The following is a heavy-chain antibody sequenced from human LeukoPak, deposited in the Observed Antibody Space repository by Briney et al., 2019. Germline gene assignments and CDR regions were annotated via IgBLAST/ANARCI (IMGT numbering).Heavy chain of an antibody. Sequence: SETLSLTCTVSGGSISSYYWSWIRHPPGKGLEWIGYIYYSGSTNYNPSLKSRVTISVDTPKNQFSLKLSSVTAADTAVYYCARDHPHRNWFDPWGQGTLVTVS. V-gene: IGHV4-59*01. CDR3: ARDHPHRNWFDP. CDR1: GGSISSYY. CDR2: IYYSGST. D-gene: IGHD1-14*01. J-gene: IGHJ5*02.